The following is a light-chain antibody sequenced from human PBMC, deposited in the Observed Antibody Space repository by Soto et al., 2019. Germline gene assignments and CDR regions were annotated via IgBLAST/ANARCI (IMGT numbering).Light chain of an antibody. CDR1: ALPKQY. CDR2: KDS. Sequence: SYELTQPPSVSVSPGQTARITCSGDALPKQYAYWYQQKPGQAPVLVIYKDSERPSGVPDRFSGSRSGTSASLDISGLQSDDEADYFCATWDDNVKGPVFGGGTKVTVL. J-gene: IGLJ2*01. CDR3: ATWDDNVKGPV. V-gene: IGLV3-25*02.